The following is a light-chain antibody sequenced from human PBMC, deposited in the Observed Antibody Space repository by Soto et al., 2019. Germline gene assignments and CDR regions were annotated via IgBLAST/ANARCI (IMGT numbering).Light chain of an antibody. CDR1: RSVSSSF. CDR3: QQSGSSVT. Sequence: YPGERVPLSCRASRSVSSSFLAWYQQKPGQAPRLLIYDASTRATGIPDRFSGSGSGTDFTLTISRLEPEDFAVYYCQQSGSSVTFGQGTRLEIK. J-gene: IGKJ5*01. V-gene: IGKV3-20*01. CDR2: DAS.